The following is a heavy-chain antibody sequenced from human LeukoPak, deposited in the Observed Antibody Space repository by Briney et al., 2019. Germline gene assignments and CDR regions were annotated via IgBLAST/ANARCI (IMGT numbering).Heavy chain of an antibody. CDR1: GYTFTSYF. CDR2: INPNSGDT. J-gene: IGHJ5*02. V-gene: IGHV1-2*02. Sequence: GASVKVSCKASGYTFTSYFMHWVRQAPGQGLEWMGWINPNSGDTNYAQKFQDRVTTTRDTSISTAYIELNLLRSDDTAVYYCARGDYYRSPKVVAAWGQGTLVTVSS. CDR3: ARGDYYRSPKVVAA. D-gene: IGHD3-10*01.